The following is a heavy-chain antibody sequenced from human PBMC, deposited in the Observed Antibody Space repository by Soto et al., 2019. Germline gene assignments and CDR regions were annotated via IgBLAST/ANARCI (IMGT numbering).Heavy chain of an antibody. CDR3: ARDRYASSAYEAPFDY. V-gene: IGHV3-48*02. CDR2: ISSSSSAI. D-gene: IGHD3-22*01. J-gene: IGHJ4*02. Sequence: GGSLRLSCAASGFTFSSYSMNWVRQAPGKGLEWVSYISSSSSAIYYADSVKGRFTISRDKAKNSLYPQMNSLRDADTAVYYCARDRYASSAYEAPFDYWGQGTLVSVPS. CDR1: GFTFSSYS.